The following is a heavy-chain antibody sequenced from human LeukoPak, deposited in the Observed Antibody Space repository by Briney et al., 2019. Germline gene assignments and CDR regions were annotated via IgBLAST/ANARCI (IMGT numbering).Heavy chain of an antibody. CDR3: ASRLDFWSGSYAFDI. CDR2: IYSGGST. V-gene: IGHV3-53*01. CDR1: GFAVSSNY. J-gene: IGHJ3*02. D-gene: IGHD3-3*01. Sequence: GGSLRLSCAASGFAVSSNYMSWVRQAPGKGLEWVSVIYSGGSTYYADSVKGRFTISRDNSKNTLYLQMNSLRAEDTAVYYCASRLDFWSGSYAFDIWGQGTMVTVSS.